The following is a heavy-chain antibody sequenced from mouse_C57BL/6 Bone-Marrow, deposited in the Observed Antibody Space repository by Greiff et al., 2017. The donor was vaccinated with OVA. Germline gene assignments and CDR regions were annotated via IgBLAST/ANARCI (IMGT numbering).Heavy chain of an antibody. CDR3: ARNDYDGEEAWFAY. CDR1: GYTFTNYW. CDR2: IYPGGGYT. Sequence: VQLQQSGAELVRPGTSVKMSCKASGYTFTNYWIGWAKQRPGHGLEWIGDIYPGGGYTNYNEKFKGKATLTADKSSSTAYMQFSSLTSEDSAIEYCARNDYDGEEAWFAYWGQGTLVTVSA. V-gene: IGHV1-63*01. D-gene: IGHD2-4*01. J-gene: IGHJ3*01.